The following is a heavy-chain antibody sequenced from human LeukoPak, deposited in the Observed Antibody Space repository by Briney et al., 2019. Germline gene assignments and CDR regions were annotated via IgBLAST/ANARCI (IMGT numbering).Heavy chain of an antibody. CDR3: ARHTRAYSSGWYLDY. V-gene: IGHV4-39*01. Sequence: TSETLSLTCTVSGGSISSSSYYWGWIRQPPGKGLEWIGSIYYSGSTYYNPSLKSRVTISVDTSKNQFSLKLSSVTAADTAVYYCARHTRAYSSGWYLDYWGQGTLVTVSS. CDR1: GGSISSSSYY. J-gene: IGHJ4*02. D-gene: IGHD6-19*01. CDR2: IYYSGST.